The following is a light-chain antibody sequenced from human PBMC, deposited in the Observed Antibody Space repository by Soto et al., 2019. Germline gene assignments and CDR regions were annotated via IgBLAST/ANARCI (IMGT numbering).Light chain of an antibody. CDR1: QSVSSSY. J-gene: IGKJ2*01. V-gene: IGKV3-20*01. CDR2: CAS. CDR3: QQYGSSPPYT. Sequence: EIVLTQSPGTLSLSPGERATLSCRASQSVSSSYLGWYQQKPGQAPRLLIYCASSRATGIPDSFSGSGSWTAFPLTISRWEPEDFAVYYCQQYGSSPPYTFGQGTKLEIK.